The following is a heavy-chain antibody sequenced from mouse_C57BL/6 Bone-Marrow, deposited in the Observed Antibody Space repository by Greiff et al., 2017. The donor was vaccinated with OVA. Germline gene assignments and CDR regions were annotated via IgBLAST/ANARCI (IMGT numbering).Heavy chain of an antibody. CDR3: ARALYGSSLYYFDY. V-gene: IGHV1-19*01. CDR2: INPYNGGT. J-gene: IGHJ2*01. Sequence: EVQLQQSGPVLVKPGASVKMSCKASGYTFTDYYMNWVKQSHGKSLEWIGVINPYNGGTSYNQKFKGKATLTVDKSSSTAYMELNSLTSEDSAVYYCARALYGSSLYYFDYWGQGTTLTVSS. CDR1: GYTFTDYY. D-gene: IGHD1-1*01.